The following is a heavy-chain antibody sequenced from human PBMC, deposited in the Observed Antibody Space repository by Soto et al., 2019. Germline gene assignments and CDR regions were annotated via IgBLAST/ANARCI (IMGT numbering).Heavy chain of an antibody. V-gene: IGHV4-30-2*01. CDR3: ARFNSNYRLDYYGMDV. CDR1: GGSISSGGYS. D-gene: IGHD4-4*01. Sequence: GPGPGGASETLSLTCAVSGGSISSGGYSWSWIRQPPGEGLEWIGYIYHSGSTYYNPSLKSRVTISVDRSKNQFSLKLSSVTAADTAVYYCARFNSNYRLDYYGMDVWGQGTTVTVSS. J-gene: IGHJ6*02. CDR2: IYHSGST.